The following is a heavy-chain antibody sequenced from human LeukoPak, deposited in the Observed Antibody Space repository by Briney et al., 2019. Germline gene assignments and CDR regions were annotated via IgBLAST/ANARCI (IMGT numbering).Heavy chain of an antibody. CDR2: ISDSGGRT. Sequence: GGSLRLSCAASGFTFSSYEMNWVRQAPGKGLEWVSTISDSGGRTYYADSVKGRFTISRDNAKNSLYLQMNSLRAEDTAVYYCATAITGTVYFDYWGQGTLVTVSS. CDR1: GFTFSSYE. D-gene: IGHD1-7*01. V-gene: IGHV3-48*03. J-gene: IGHJ4*02. CDR3: ATAITGTVYFDY.